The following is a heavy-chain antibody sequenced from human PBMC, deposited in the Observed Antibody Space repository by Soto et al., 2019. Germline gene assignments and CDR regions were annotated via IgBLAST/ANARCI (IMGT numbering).Heavy chain of an antibody. CDR3: ARGVYDYWSGYYAGSGLDV. CDR1: GGSMSPFY. V-gene: IGHV4-59*01. Sequence: QVQLLESGPGLLKPSETLSLTCSVSGGSMSPFYWSWIRQSPRKGLEWIGYIYYSGNTNYNPSLKSRVTMSVDTSKDQFSLRLSSVTAADSAVYYCARGVYDYWSGYYAGSGLDVWGQGTTVIVSS. D-gene: IGHD3-3*01. CDR2: IYYSGNT. J-gene: IGHJ6*02.